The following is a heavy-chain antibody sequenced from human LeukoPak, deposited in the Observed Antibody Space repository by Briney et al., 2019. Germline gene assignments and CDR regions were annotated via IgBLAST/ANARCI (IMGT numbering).Heavy chain of an antibody. V-gene: IGHV1-46*01. CDR1: GYTFTSYY. D-gene: IGHD3-22*01. CDR2: INPSDGST. Sequence: GASVKVSCKASGYTFTSYYMHWVRQAPGQGLEWMGIINPSDGSTSYAQKFQGRVTMTRDTSTSTVYMELSSLRSEDTAVYYCARDQGGAFHSSGYSTLQHWGQGTLVTVSS. J-gene: IGHJ1*01. CDR3: ARDQGGAFHSSGYSTLQH.